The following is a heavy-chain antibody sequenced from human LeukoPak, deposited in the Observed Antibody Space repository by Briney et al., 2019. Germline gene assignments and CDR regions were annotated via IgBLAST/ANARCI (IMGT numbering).Heavy chain of an antibody. CDR2: IYYSGSGST. J-gene: IGHJ4*02. Sequence: SETLSLTCTVSGGSISTSSYYLGWIRQPPGQGLEWIGRIYYSGSGSTYYSPSLKSRGTISVDTSKNPFSLKLNSVADADAAVYYCAESETCYGVRYWGRGTLVTVSS. CDR1: GGSISTSSYY. CDR3: AESETCYGVRY. D-gene: IGHD3-10*01. V-gene: IGHV4-39*02.